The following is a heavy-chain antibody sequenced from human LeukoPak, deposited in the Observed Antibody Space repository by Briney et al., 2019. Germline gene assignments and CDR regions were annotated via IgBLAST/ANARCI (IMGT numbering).Heavy chain of an antibody. J-gene: IGHJ4*02. CDR3: ARESGYSSSFDY. CDR1: GGSISSYY. Sequence: SETLSLTCTVSGGSISSYYWSWIRQPPGKGLEWIGYIYYSGSTNYNPSLESRVTISVDTSKNQFSLKLSSVTAADTAVYYCARESGYSSSFDYWGQGTLVTVSS. D-gene: IGHD6-13*01. CDR2: IYYSGST. V-gene: IGHV4-59*01.